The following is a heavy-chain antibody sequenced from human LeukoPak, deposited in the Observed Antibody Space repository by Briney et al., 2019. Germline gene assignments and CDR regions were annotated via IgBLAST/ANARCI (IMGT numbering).Heavy chain of an antibody. CDR3: AKNDGNIWQPHS. J-gene: IGHJ4*02. CDR1: GCTFSNFV. Sequence: GGSLRLSCSTSGCTFSNFVMQWVRQTPGKGLEYVSVISTDGSQYYPDSVKGRFTIFRDNSKNTLYLQMNSLRPEDTAIYYCAKNDGNIWQPHSWGQGTLVTVSS. CDR2: ISTDGSQ. V-gene: IGHV3-64D*06.